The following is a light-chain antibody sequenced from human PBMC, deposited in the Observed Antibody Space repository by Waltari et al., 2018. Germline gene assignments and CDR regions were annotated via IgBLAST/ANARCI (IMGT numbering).Light chain of an antibody. Sequence: QSALTQPASVSGSPGQSLTISCAGSSSDLGTYDFVTWYQQRPGTVPKLILFDVNKRPSGISARFSGSKSGNTASLTISGLLPEDEADYFCLSYTTSYTWLFGGGTRVTVL. CDR1: SSDLGTYDF. CDR2: DVN. CDR3: LSYTTSYTWL. V-gene: IGLV2-14*03. J-gene: IGLJ3*02.